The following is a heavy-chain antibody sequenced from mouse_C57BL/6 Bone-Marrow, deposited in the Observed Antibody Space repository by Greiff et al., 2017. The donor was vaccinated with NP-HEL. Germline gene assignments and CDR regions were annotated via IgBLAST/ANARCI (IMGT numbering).Heavy chain of an antibody. CDR3: ARDYYGSSWDY. Sequence: VQLQQPGAELVMPGASVKLSCKASGYTFPSYWMHWVKQRPGQGLEWIGEIDPSDSYTNYNQKFKGKSTLTVDKSSSTAYMQLSSLTSEDSAVYYCARDYYGSSWDYGGQGTTLTVSS. V-gene: IGHV1-69*01. CDR1: GYTFPSYW. D-gene: IGHD1-1*01. J-gene: IGHJ2*01. CDR2: IDPSDSYT.